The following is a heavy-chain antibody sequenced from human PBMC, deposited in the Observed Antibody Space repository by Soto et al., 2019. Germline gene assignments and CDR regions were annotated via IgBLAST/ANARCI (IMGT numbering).Heavy chain of an antibody. CDR2: INAGNGNT. V-gene: IGHV1-3*01. D-gene: IGHD3-10*01. CDR3: ARNYYGSGSYNAFDI. Sequence: ASVKVSCKASGYTFTSYAMHWVRQAPGQRLEWMGWINAGNGNTKYSQKFQGRVTITRDTSASTAYMELSSLRFEDTAVYYCARNYYGSGSYNAFDIWGQGTMVTVSS. CDR1: GYTFTSYA. J-gene: IGHJ3*02.